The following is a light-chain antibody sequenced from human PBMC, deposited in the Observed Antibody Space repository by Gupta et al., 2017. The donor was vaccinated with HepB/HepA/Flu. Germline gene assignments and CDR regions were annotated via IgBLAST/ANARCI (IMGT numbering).Light chain of an antibody. V-gene: IGLV2-14*03. Sequence: QSALTPPASVSGYPGQSITISCTGPSRDVGGYNYVSWYQQHPGKAPKVMIYDVSNRPSGVSNRFSGSKSGNTASLTISGLQAEDEADYYCSSYTSSSTLDVVFGGGTKLTVL. CDR1: SRDVGGYNY. J-gene: IGLJ2*01. CDR3: SSYTSSSTLDVV. CDR2: DVS.